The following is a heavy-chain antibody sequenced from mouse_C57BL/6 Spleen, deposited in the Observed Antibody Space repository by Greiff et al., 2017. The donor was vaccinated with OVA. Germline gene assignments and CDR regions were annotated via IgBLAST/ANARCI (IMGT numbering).Heavy chain of an antibody. J-gene: IGHJ2*01. CDR2: IHPNSGST. Sequence: QVQLQQPGAELVKPGASVKLSCKASGYTFTSYWMHWVKQRPGQGLEWIGMIHPNSGSTNYNEKFKSKATLTVDKSSSTAYMQLSSLTSEDSAVYYCARSRETLYYFDYWGKGTTLTVSS. V-gene: IGHV1-64*01. CDR3: ARSRETLYYFDY. CDR1: GYTFTSYW.